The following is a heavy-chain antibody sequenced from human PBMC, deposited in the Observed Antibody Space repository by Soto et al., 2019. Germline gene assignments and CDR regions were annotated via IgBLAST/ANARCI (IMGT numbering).Heavy chain of an antibody. D-gene: IGHD5-18*01. CDR1: GGTFSSYA. CDR2: IIPIFGTA. Sequence: ASVRVSCKASGGTFSSYAISWVRQAPGQGLEWMGGIIPIFGTANHAQKFQGRVTITADESTSTAYMELSSLRSEDTAVYYCARASYSYGSAYFDYWGQGTLVTVSS. CDR3: ARASYSYGSAYFDY. V-gene: IGHV1-69*13. J-gene: IGHJ4*02.